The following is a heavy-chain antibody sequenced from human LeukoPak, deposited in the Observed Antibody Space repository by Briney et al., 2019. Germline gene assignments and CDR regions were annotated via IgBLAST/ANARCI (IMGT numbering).Heavy chain of an antibody. Sequence: KSLQNRCRTRAVTAGCRGRGGNYWGSVRQHTRKGLEWIGYIYYSGSTYYNPSLKSRVTISVDTSKNQFSLKLSSVTAADTAVYYCASGPQYYDFWSGYLSYYYYYYMDVWGKGTTVTVSS. J-gene: IGHJ6*03. CDR2: IYYSGST. CDR1: AGCRGRGGNY. CDR3: ASGPQYYDFWSGYLSYYYYYYMDV. V-gene: IGHV4-31*02. D-gene: IGHD3-3*01.